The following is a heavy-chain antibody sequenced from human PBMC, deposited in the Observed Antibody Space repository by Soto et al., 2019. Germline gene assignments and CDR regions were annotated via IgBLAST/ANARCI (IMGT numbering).Heavy chain of an antibody. V-gene: IGHV1-69*06. CDR2: IIPIFGTA. D-gene: IGHD3-22*01. Sequence: ASVKVSCKASGGTFSSYAISWVRQAPGQGLEWMGGIIPIFGTANYAQKFQGRVTITADKSTSTAYMELSSLRSEDTAVYYCARVRVKGYYDSSGYYGGDFDYWGQGTLVTVSS. CDR1: GGTFSSYA. J-gene: IGHJ4*02. CDR3: ARVRVKGYYDSSGYYGGDFDY.